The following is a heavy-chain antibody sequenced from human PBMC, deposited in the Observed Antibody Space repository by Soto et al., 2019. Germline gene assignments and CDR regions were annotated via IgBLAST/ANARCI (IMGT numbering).Heavy chain of an antibody. CDR1: GFTFSSYS. V-gene: IGHV3-48*01. D-gene: IGHD4-4*01. J-gene: IGHJ6*02. CDR3: ASSYSNYALIDYYYYGMDV. CDR2: ISSSSSAI. Sequence: GSLRLSCAASGFTFSSYSMNWVRQAPGKGLEWVSYISSSSSAINYADSVKGRFTISRDNAKNSLYLQMNSLRAEDTAVYYCASSYSNYALIDYYYYGMDVWGQGTTVTVSS.